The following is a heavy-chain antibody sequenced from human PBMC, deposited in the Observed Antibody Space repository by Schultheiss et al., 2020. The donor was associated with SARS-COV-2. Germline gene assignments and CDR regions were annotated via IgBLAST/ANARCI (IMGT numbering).Heavy chain of an antibody. CDR3: ARGDFWSGYGVGWAGDYYYMDV. Sequence: GESLKISCKASGYTFTGYYMHWVRQAPGQGLEWMGWINPNSGGTNYAQKFQGRVTMTRDTSISTAYMELSRLRSDDTAVYYCARGDFWSGYGVGWAGDYYYMDVWGKGTTVTVSS. V-gene: IGHV1-2*02. CDR2: INPNSGGT. D-gene: IGHD3-3*01. CDR1: GYTFTGYY. J-gene: IGHJ6*03.